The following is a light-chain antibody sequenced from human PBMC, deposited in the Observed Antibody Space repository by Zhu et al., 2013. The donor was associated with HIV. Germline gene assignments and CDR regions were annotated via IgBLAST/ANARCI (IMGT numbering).Light chain of an antibody. CDR2: AAS. CDR1: QRISSY. Sequence: DIQMTQSPSSLSASVGDRVTITCRASQRISSYLNWYQQKPGKAPKVLIYAASSLQSGVPSRFSGSGSGTDFTLTISSLQPEDFATYYCQQTYNTPRTFGQGPKVEYK. V-gene: IGKV1-39*01. J-gene: IGKJ1*01. CDR3: QQTYNTPRT.